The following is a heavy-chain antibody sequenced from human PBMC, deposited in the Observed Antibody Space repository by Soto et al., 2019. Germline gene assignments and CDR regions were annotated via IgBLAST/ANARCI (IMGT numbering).Heavy chain of an antibody. Sequence: PSETLSITCTVSGGSIRSYYWSWIRQPPGKGLEWIGYIYYSGSTNYNPSLKSRVTISVDTSKNQFSLKLSSVTAADTAVYYCVRDLPRRHWFDPRGQRALVTVS. J-gene: IGHJ5*02. CDR3: VRDLPRRHWFDP. CDR1: GGSIRSYY. CDR2: IYYSGST. V-gene: IGHV4-59*01.